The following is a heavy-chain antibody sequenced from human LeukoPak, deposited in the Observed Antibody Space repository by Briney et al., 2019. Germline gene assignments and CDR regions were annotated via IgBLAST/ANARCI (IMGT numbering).Heavy chain of an antibody. CDR3: AKGRIELGSFDY. D-gene: IGHD3-16*01. J-gene: IGHJ4*02. V-gene: IGHV3-23*01. CDR1: GFTFSSKW. Sequence: TGGSLRLSCAASGFTFSSKWMSWVRQAPGRGLEWVSAISGSGGSTYYADSVKGRFTISRDNSKNTLYLQMNSLRAEDTAVYYCAKGRIELGSFDYWGQGTLVSVSS. CDR2: ISGSGGST.